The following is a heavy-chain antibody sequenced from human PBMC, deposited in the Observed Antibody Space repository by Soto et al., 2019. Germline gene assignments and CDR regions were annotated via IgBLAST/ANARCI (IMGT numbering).Heavy chain of an antibody. V-gene: IGHV3-11*06. CDR2: ISPGSRYP. D-gene: IGHD2-15*01. CDR3: VKGGGGGLFEP. Sequence: VGSLRLSCAGSVFTFGDSYMSCTRQAPGKGLEWLSYISPGSRYPAYADSVKGRFTISRDNAKGSLYLQMMSLTAEDTAIYYCVKGGGGGLFEPWGQGTMVNVSS. CDR1: VFTFGDSY. J-gene: IGHJ5*02.